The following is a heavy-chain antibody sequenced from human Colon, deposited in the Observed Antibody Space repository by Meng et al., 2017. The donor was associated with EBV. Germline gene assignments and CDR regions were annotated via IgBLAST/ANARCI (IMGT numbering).Heavy chain of an antibody. CDR3: ARYRLQNDYGDQLYYFDY. Sequence: QVQLQPWGAGLLKPSETLSLTCAVYGGSFSGYYWTWIRQPPGKGLEWIGEINHSGSTNYNPSLKSRVTISVDTSKNQFSLKVTSVTAADTAVYYCARYRLQNDYGDQLYYFDYLGQGSLVTVSS. J-gene: IGHJ4*02. CDR1: GGSFSGYY. CDR2: INHSGST. V-gene: IGHV4-34*01. D-gene: IGHD4-17*01.